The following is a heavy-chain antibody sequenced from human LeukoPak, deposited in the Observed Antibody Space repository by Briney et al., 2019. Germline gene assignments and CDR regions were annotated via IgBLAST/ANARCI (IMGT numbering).Heavy chain of an antibody. J-gene: IGHJ3*02. Sequence: SETLSLTCTVSGSSISSYYWSWIRQPPGEGLEWIGYIYYSGSTNYNPSLKSRVTISVDTSKNQFSLKLSSVTAVDTAVYYCARDRYYDSSGWGNDAFDIWGQGTMVTVSS. CDR3: ARDRYYDSSGWGNDAFDI. CDR1: GSSISSYY. D-gene: IGHD3-22*01. CDR2: IYYSGST. V-gene: IGHV4-59*01.